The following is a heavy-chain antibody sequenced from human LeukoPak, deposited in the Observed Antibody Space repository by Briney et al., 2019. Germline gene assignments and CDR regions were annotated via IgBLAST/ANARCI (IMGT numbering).Heavy chain of an antibody. D-gene: IGHD1-26*01. CDR2: IYYSGST. J-gene: IGHJ6*03. Sequence: SETLSLTCTVSGGAISRYHWSWIRQPPGKGLEWIGYIYYSGSTNYNPSLKSRVTISVDTSKNQFSLKLSSVTAADTAVYYCASGAYSYYYMDVWGKGTTVTISS. CDR3: ASGAYSYYYMDV. V-gene: IGHV4-59*01. CDR1: GGAISRYH.